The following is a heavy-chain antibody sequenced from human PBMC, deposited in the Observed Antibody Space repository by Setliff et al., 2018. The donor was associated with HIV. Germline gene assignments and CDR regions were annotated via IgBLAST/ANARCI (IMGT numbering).Heavy chain of an antibody. Sequence: GASVKVSCKASGYRFNTYGIYWVRQAPGQGLEWMGWISPYNGGTRFAQRLQGRVTMTTDTSTNTAYMEMRNLRSDDTAVYYCVRGVTGDISGYYRDEYFPHWGQGTPFPFS. J-gene: IGHJ1*01. CDR3: VRGVTGDISGYYRDEYFPH. V-gene: IGHV1-18*01. CDR1: GYRFNTYG. D-gene: IGHD3-22*01. CDR2: ISPYNGGT.